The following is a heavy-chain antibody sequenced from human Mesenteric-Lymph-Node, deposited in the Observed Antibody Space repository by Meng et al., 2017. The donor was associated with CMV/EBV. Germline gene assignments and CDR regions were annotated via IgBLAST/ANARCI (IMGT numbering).Heavy chain of an antibody. D-gene: IGHD1-7*01. V-gene: IGHV1-18*04. CDR1: RDSFNFYT. CDR2: ISAYNGNT. Sequence: QVLLVQSGAEVKKPGSSVKISCQSSRDSFNFYTLNWVRQAPGQGLEWMGWISAYNGNTDYAQKLQGRVTMTTDTSTSTAYMELRSLRSDDTAVYYCVGGGTTDWGQGTLVTVSS. CDR3: VGGGTTD. J-gene: IGHJ4*02.